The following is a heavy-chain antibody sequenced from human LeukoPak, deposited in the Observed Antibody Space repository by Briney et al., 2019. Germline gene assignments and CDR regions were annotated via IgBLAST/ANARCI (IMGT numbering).Heavy chain of an antibody. CDR1: GYSISSGYY. CDR3: ARIGDYYDSSGYYPYYYYYYMDV. CDR2: IYHSGST. J-gene: IGHJ6*03. Sequence: SETLSLTCTVSGYSISSGYYWGWIRQPPGKGLEWIGSIYHSGSTYYNPSPKSRVTISVDTSKNQFSLKLSSVTAADTAVYYCARIGDYYDSSGYYPYYYYYYMDVWGKGTTVTVSS. V-gene: IGHV4-38-2*02. D-gene: IGHD3-22*01.